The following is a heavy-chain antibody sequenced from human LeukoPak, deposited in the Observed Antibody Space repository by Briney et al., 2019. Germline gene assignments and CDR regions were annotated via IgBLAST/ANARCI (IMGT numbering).Heavy chain of an antibody. Sequence: GGSLRLSCVASGFTFSSYAMHWVRQTPGKGLEYVSGINSNGGSTHYANSVKGRFTISRDNSKHTLYLQMGSLRTEDMAVYYCARAGRVTAESAFGYWGQGTLVTVSS. CDR1: GFTFSSYA. CDR2: INSNGGST. V-gene: IGHV3-64*01. CDR3: ARAGRVTAESAFGY. D-gene: IGHD2-21*02. J-gene: IGHJ4*02.